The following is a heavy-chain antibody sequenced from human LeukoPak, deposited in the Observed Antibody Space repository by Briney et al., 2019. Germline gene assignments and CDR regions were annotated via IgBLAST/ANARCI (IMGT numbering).Heavy chain of an antibody. Sequence: GASVKVSCKASGGTFSSYAISWVRQAPGQGLEWMGRIIPILGIANYAQKFQGRVTMTEDTSTDTAYMELSSLRSEDTAVYYCATGGVGGSYYDHHWGQGTLVTVSS. CDR2: IIPILGIA. J-gene: IGHJ4*02. CDR1: GGTFSSYA. D-gene: IGHD1-26*01. CDR3: ATGGVGGSYYDHH. V-gene: IGHV1-69*04.